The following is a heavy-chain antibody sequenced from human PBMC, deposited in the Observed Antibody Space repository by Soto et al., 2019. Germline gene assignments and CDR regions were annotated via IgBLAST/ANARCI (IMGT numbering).Heavy chain of an antibody. Sequence: GGSLRLSCAAPGFTFSSYGMHWVRQAPGKGLEWVAVISYDGSNKYYADSVKGRFTISRDNSKNTLYLQMNSLRAEDTAVYYCAKGRTYYYDSSGYSLGAFDIWGQGTMVTVSS. CDR3: AKGRTYYYDSSGYSLGAFDI. CDR1: GFTFSSYG. CDR2: ISYDGSNK. V-gene: IGHV3-30*18. J-gene: IGHJ3*02. D-gene: IGHD3-22*01.